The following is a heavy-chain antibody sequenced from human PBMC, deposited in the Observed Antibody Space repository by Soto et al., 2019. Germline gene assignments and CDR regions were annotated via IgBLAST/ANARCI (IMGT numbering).Heavy chain of an antibody. CDR1: GFTFSSNG. Sequence: QVQLVESGGGVVQPGRSLRLTCAASGFTFSSNGMHWVRQAPGKGLEWVALVSYDGSKKYYADSVKGRFTISRDNSENTLYRQMNSLRAEDTAVYYCARCVGGSMYDNSGKYDSWGQGTLVTVSS. V-gene: IGHV3-30*03. CDR2: VSYDGSKK. J-gene: IGHJ5*01. D-gene: IGHD3-22*01. CDR3: ARCVGGSMYDNSGKYDS.